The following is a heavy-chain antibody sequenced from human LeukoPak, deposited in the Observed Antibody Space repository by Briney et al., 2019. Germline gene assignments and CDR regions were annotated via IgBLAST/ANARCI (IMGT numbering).Heavy chain of an antibody. CDR1: GFTFSEYA. J-gene: IGHJ3*02. CDR3: ARERDISAFDI. V-gene: IGHV3-23*01. D-gene: IGHD2-15*01. CDR2: ISGSSGST. Sequence: GGSLRLSCAASGFTFSEYAMTWVRQAPGKGLEWVSTISGSSGSTYYADSVKGRITISRDNSNNTLYLQMNSLRAEDTAVYYCARERDISAFDIWGQGTMVTVSS.